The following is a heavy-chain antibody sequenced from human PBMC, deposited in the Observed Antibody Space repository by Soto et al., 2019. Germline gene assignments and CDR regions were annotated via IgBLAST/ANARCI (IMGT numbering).Heavy chain of an antibody. CDR3: ARHHPLVAAAGTYDY. V-gene: IGHV4-59*08. J-gene: IGHJ4*02. CDR2: IYYSGST. CDR1: GFTISSYY. D-gene: IGHD6-13*01. Sequence: SETLSLTCPFSGFTISSYYWSWIRQPPGKGLEWIGYIYYSGSTNYNPSLKSRVTISVDTSKNQFSLKLSSVTAADTAVYYCARHHPLVAAAGTYDYWGQGTLVTVSS.